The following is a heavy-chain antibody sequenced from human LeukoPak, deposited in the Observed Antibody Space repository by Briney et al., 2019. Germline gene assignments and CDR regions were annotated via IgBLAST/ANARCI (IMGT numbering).Heavy chain of an antibody. D-gene: IGHD1-26*01. J-gene: IGHJ3*02. Sequence: GGSLRLSCAASGFTFSSYAMSWVRQAPGKGLEWVSVISGSSDSTYYADSVKGRFTISRDNSKNTLYLQMNSLTAEDTAVYYCAKVGSGRTFDIWGQGTMVTVSS. CDR3: AKVGSGRTFDI. V-gene: IGHV3-23*01. CDR2: ISGSSDST. CDR1: GFTFSSYA.